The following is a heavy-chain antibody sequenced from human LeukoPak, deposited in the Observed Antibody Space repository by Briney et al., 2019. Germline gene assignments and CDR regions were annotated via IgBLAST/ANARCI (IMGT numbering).Heavy chain of an antibody. V-gene: IGHV3-30*02. CDR1: GFTFSHYA. CDR3: AKGGYCSSTSCYYYHYYYYYMDV. D-gene: IGHD2-2*01. Sequence: GGSLRLSCAASGFTFSHYAMHWVRQAPGKGLEWVAFIRYDGSNKYYADSVKGRFTISRDNSKNTLYLQMNSLRAEDTAVYYCAKGGYCSSTSCYYYHYYYYYMDVWGKGTTVTISS. CDR2: IRYDGSNK. J-gene: IGHJ6*03.